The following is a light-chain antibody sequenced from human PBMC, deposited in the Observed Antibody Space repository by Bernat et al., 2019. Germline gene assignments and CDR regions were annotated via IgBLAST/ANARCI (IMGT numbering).Light chain of an antibody. CDR2: VAS. Sequence: VTITCRTSESVDRSLHWYQLKPGKAPRLLIYVASTLQSGVPGRFSGSGSVTTFTRTISNLQPEDVATYSCQHSFHTQPTFGPGTRVDIK. CDR1: ESVDRS. CDR3: QHSFHTQPT. V-gene: IGKV1-39*01. J-gene: IGKJ3*01.